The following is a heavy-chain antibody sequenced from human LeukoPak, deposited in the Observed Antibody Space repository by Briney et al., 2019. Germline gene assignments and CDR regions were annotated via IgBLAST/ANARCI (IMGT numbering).Heavy chain of an antibody. CDR2: IKSKTVGGTT. D-gene: IGHD3-10*01. CDR1: GFTLSNAW. V-gene: IGHV3-15*01. Sequence: PLGSLRPSCAASGFTLSNAWMSSVPQAPGKGVGWVGGIKSKTVGGTTDYAAPVKGRFTISRDDSKNTLYLQMNRLKTEDTAVYYCTTDQIWFGELLTDYWGQGTLVTVSS. CDR3: TTDQIWFGELLTDY. J-gene: IGHJ4*02.